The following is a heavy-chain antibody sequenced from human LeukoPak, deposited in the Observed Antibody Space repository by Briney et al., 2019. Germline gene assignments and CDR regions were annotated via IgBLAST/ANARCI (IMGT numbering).Heavy chain of an antibody. Sequence: GGSLRLSCAASGFTFSSYSMNWVRQAPGKGLEWVSSISSSSSYIYYADSVKGRFTISRDNAKNSLYLQMNSLRAEDTAVYYCAREIAALYYYYYMDVWAKGPRSPSP. CDR2: ISSSSSYI. J-gene: IGHJ6*03. CDR3: AREIAALYYYYYMDV. D-gene: IGHD6-13*01. V-gene: IGHV3-21*04. CDR1: GFTFSSYS.